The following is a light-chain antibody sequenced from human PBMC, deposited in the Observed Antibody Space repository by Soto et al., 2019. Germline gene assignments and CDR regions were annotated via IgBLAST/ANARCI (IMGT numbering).Light chain of an antibody. CDR1: QSLLHITGETF. J-gene: IGKJ5*01. Sequence: DVLMTQTPLSLSVTPVQPASISCKSSQSLLHITGETFLFWYQQKPGQPPRLVVYDSTLRANGVPDRFGGSRSGTEFTLTINNLEPEDFAVYYCQQRNVWPPITFGQGTRLEIK. CDR2: DST. CDR3: QQRNVWPPIT. V-gene: IGKV2D-29*01.